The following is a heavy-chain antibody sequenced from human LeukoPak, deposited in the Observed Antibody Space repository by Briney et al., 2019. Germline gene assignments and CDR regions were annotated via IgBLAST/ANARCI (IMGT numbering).Heavy chain of an antibody. CDR1: GVSISSSYSY. J-gene: IGHJ6*03. D-gene: IGHD5-18*01. CDR2: IYYSGST. CDR3: ARTTEGGYTYDYFYYYYMDV. V-gene: IGHV4-39*07. Sequence: SETLSLTCTVSGVSISSSYSYWGWIRQPPGMGLEWIGSIYYSGSTYYNPSLKSRLTISVDTSKNQFSLKLTSVTAADTAVYYCARTTEGGYTYDYFYYYYMDVWGKGTTVTISS.